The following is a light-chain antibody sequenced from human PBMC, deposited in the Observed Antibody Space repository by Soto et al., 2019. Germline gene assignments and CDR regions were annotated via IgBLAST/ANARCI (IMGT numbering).Light chain of an antibody. CDR1: QSVGSL. CDR3: HQRYNWPRVT. J-gene: IGKJ5*01. V-gene: IGKV3-11*01. CDR2: DAS. Sequence: EIVLTQSPGTLSLSPGERAILSCRASQSVGSLLAWYQHNPGQSPRLLIFDASYRAAGIPARFRGSGSGTDFTLTITSLEPEDFAVYFCHQRYNWPRVTFGQGTRLEIK.